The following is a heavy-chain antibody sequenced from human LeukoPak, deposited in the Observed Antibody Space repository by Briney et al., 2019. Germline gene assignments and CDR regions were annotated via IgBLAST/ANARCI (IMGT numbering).Heavy chain of an antibody. Sequence: GGSLRLSCAASGFTFSSYAMSWVRQAPGKGLEWVSAISGSGGSTYYADSVKGRFTISRDNSENTLYLQMNSLRAEDTAVYYCAKGVRREMATIFDYWGQGTLVTVSS. V-gene: IGHV3-23*01. CDR1: GFTFSSYA. D-gene: IGHD5-12*01. J-gene: IGHJ4*02. CDR2: ISGSGGST. CDR3: AKGVRREMATIFDY.